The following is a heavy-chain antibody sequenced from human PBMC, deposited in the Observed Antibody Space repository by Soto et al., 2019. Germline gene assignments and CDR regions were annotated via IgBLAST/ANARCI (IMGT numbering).Heavy chain of an antibody. D-gene: IGHD4-17*01. J-gene: IGHJ4*02. V-gene: IGHV3-21*04. CDR1: GFIFSSYT. Sequence: TGGSLRLSCAASGFIFSSYTMAWVRQAPGKGLEWVSSISSSSSNIEYADSVKGRFSVSRDNANNSLFLQINSLRAEDTAIYYSAREDYAGASPRFDYWGLGALVTVYS. CDR2: ISSSSSNI. CDR3: AREDYAGASPRFDY.